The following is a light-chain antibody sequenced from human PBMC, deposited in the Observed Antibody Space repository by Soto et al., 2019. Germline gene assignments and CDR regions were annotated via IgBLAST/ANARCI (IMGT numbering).Light chain of an antibody. V-gene: IGLV3-10*01. CDR3: YSLDHRGNSMV. J-gene: IGLJ2*01. Sequence: SYELTQPPSVSVSPGQTARITCSGAALPKKFASWYQQKSGQAPLLVIYDDSRRPSGIPERFSGSSSGTVATLTVTEAQVEDEADYYCYSLDHRGNSMVFGGGTKLTVL. CDR1: ALPKKF. CDR2: DDS.